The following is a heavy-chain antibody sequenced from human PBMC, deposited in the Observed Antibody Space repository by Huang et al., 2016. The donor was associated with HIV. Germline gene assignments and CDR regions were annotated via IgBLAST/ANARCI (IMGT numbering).Heavy chain of an antibody. D-gene: IGHD3-22*01. CDR2: INSEGSSQ. J-gene: IGHJ4*02. CDR3: ARDPRIQSWLNFFDY. V-gene: IGHV3-74*01. Sequence: EVQLVESGGGLVQPGGSLRLSCAVSGFSISSYWMHWVGQAPGKGVVVVSLINSEGSSQSDADSVKGRFTISRDNAKNTLYLQMNSLRAEDTAVYYCARDPRIQSWLNFFDYWGQGTLVSVSS. CDR1: GFSISSYW.